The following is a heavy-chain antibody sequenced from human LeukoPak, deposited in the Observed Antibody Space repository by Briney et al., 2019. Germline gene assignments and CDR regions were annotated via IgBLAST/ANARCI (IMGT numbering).Heavy chain of an antibody. Sequence: GGSLRLSCAASGFTFSSCGMHWVRQAPGKGLEWVAVISYGGSNKYYADSVKGRFTISRDNSKNTLYLQMNSLRAEDTAVYYCAKDGMDVWGQGTTVTVSS. CDR3: AKDGMDV. CDR1: GFTFSSCG. J-gene: IGHJ6*02. CDR2: ISYGGSNK. V-gene: IGHV3-30*18.